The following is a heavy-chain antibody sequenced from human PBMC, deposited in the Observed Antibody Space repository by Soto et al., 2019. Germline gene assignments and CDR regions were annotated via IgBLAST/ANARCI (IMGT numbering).Heavy chain of an antibody. CDR1: GFDFSSYA. CDR3: ATDRD. V-gene: IGHV3-30*04. Sequence: QVQLVESGGGVVQPGRSLRLSCAASGFDFSSYAMFWVRQAPGKGLEWVAVMSSDGSNEYYADSVKGRFTIFRDNSKNTLYLQMSSLTTEDTAVYYCATDRDWGQGTLVTVSS. J-gene: IGHJ4*02. CDR2: MSSDGSNE.